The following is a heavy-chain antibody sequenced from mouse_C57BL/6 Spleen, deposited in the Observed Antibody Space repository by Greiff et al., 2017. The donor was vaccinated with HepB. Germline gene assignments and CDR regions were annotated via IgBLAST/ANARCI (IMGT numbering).Heavy chain of an antibody. D-gene: IGHD4-1*01. J-gene: IGHJ1*03. Sequence: EVQLVESGGGLVKPGGSLKLSCAASGFTFSSYAMSWVRQTPGKRLEWVATISDGGSYTYYPDNVKGRFTISRDNAKNNLYLQMSHLKSEDTAMYYCARVGANWDDFDVWGTGTTVTVSS. CDR2: ISDGGSYT. CDR3: ARVGANWDDFDV. V-gene: IGHV5-4*01. CDR1: GFTFSSYA.